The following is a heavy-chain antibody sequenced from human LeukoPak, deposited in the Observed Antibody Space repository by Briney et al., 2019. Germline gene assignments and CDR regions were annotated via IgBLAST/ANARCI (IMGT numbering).Heavy chain of an antibody. Sequence: GGSLRLSCEASGFTFSSNYMSWVRQAPGKGLEWVSVIYSGGSTYYADSVKGRFTISRDNSKNTLYLQMNSLRAEDTAVYYCARDRSSGWYDFDYWGQGTLVTVSS. V-gene: IGHV3-66*02. J-gene: IGHJ4*02. CDR1: GFTFSSNY. CDR3: ARDRSSGWYDFDY. CDR2: IYSGGST. D-gene: IGHD6-19*01.